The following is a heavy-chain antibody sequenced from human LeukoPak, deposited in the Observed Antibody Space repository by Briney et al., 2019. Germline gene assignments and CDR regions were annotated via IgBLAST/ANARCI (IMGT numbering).Heavy chain of an antibody. CDR1: GFTFSSYG. J-gene: IGHJ4*02. D-gene: IGHD5-18*01. CDR3: ASGGSYGSYYFDY. CDR2: IWYDGSNK. V-gene: IGHV3-33*01. Sequence: GGSLRLPCAASGFTFSSYGMHWVRQAPGKGLEWVAVIWYDGSNKYYADSVKGRFTISRDNSKNTLYLQMNSLRAEDTAVYYCASGGSYGSYYFDYWGQGTLVTVSS.